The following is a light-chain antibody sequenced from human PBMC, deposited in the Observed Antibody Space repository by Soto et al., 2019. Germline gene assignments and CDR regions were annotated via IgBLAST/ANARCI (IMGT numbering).Light chain of an antibody. CDR3: QQSYSTPPFT. J-gene: IGKJ3*01. Sequence: DIQMTQSPSPLSASVGDRGDITCRTSQSVSSYLNWYPAKPGKAPKLLIYEASSLESGVPSRFSGSGSGTDFTLTISSLQPEDSATYYGQQSYSTPPFTFGPGTRVDI. CDR2: EAS. V-gene: IGKV1-39*01. CDR1: QSVSSY.